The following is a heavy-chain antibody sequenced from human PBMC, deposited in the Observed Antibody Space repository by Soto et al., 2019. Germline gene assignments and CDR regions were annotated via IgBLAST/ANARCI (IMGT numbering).Heavy chain of an antibody. CDR1: GGTFSSYA. Sequence: SVQVSCKASGGTFSSYAISWVRQAPGQGLAWMGGISTIFGTANYAQKFQGGVRITADESTSTAYMELSSLRSEDKAVYYCAREGHRITEASWWFDPWGQGTLVTVSS. CDR3: AREGHRITEASWWFDP. CDR2: ISTIFGTA. D-gene: IGHD1-20*01. V-gene: IGHV1-69*13. J-gene: IGHJ5*02.